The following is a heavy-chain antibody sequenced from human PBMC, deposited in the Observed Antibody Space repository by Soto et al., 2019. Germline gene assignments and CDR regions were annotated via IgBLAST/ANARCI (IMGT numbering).Heavy chain of an antibody. CDR3: ARVVPGAEAWFGP. CDR2: ISLYSDGT. J-gene: IGHJ5*02. Sequence: QVPLVQSGGEVKRPGASVKVSCKTSGYTFSNYGITWVRQAPGQPLEWLGWISLYSDGTNYAQKFQGRVSMTTDTSTPTAYMELSSLRSDDTAVDYCARVVPGAEAWFGPWGQGTLVTVSS. D-gene: IGHD2-2*01. CDR1: GYTFSNYG. V-gene: IGHV1-18*01.